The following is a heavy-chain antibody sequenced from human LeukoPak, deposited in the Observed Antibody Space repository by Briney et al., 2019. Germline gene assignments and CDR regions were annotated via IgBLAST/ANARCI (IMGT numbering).Heavy chain of an antibody. J-gene: IGHJ5*02. CDR1: GGTFSSYA. CDR2: IIPIFGTA. CDR3: ARGPGITISYNWFDP. V-gene: IGHV1-69*05. Sequence: VASVKVACKASGGTFSSYAISWVRQAPGQGLEWMGRIIPIFGTANYAQKFQGRVTITTDESTSTAYMELSSLRSEDTAVYYCARGPGITISYNWFDPWGQGTLVTVSS. D-gene: IGHD3-3*01.